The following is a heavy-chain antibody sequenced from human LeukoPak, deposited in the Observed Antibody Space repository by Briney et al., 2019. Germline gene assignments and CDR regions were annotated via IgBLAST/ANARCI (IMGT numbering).Heavy chain of an antibody. Sequence: ASVKVSCKASGYTITTYAVNWVRQAPGQGLEWMGWINTNTGNPTYAQGFTGQFVFSLDTSVSTAYLQISSLKAEDTAVYYCARRGRSVGATGNWFDPWGQGTLVTVSS. CDR3: ARRGRSVGATGNWFDP. J-gene: IGHJ5*02. V-gene: IGHV7-4-1*02. CDR1: GYTITTYA. D-gene: IGHD1-26*01. CDR2: INTNTGNP.